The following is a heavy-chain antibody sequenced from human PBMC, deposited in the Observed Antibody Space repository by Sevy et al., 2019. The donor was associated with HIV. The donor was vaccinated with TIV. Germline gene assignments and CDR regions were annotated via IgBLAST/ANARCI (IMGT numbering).Heavy chain of an antibody. CDR2: IYYSGIT. D-gene: IGHD2-2*01. CDR1: GGSISSGDYY. Sequence: SETLSLTCSVSGGSISSGDYYWTWMRQSPGKGLEWIGYIYYSGITYYNPSLKSRVIISIDTVKNQFSLKLSPVTAADTAVYYCARYCTRTSPHNWFDPWGQGTLVTVSS. CDR3: ARYCTRTSPHNWFDP. J-gene: IGHJ5*02. V-gene: IGHV4-30-4*01.